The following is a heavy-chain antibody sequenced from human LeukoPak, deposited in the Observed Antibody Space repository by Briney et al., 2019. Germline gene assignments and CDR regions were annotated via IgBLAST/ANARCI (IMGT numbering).Heavy chain of an antibody. CDR1: GFTFSSYG. CDR3: AKLRAAGNFDY. CDR2: ISYDGSNK. D-gene: IGHD6-13*01. J-gene: IGHJ4*02. V-gene: IGHV3-30*18. Sequence: QSGGSLRLSCAASGFTFSSYGMHWVRQAPGKGLEWVAVISYDGSNKYYADSVKGRFTISRDNSKNTLYLQMNSLRAEDTAVYYCAKLRAAGNFDYWGQGTQVTVSS.